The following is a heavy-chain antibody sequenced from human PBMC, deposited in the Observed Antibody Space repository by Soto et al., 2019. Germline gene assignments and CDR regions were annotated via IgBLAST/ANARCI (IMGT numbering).Heavy chain of an antibody. V-gene: IGHV3-23*01. CDR1: GFTFSGYA. J-gene: IGHJ4*02. D-gene: IGHD2-15*01. CDR3: AKDCGGGGSCTH. Sequence: DAQLWESGGGLVRPGGSLRLSCAASGFTFSGYAVTWVRQSPGKGLYWVSTIGGSGETRYFADSVRGRFTISRDNSKNTVYLHMTSLRADDTAVYYCAKDCGGGGSCTHWGQGTRVTVSS. CDR2: IGGSGETR.